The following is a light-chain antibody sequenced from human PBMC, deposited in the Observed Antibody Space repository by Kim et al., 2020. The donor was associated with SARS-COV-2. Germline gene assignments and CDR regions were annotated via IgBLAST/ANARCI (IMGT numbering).Light chain of an antibody. CDR2: KDS. CDR3: YSAADNIGV. Sequence: SYELTQPSSVSVSPGQTARITCSGDVLAKKYARWFQQKPGQAPVLVIYKDSERPSWIPERFSGSSSGTTVTLTISGAQVEDEADFYCYSAADNIGVFGGGTQLTVL. V-gene: IGLV3-27*01. CDR1: VLAKKY. J-gene: IGLJ3*02.